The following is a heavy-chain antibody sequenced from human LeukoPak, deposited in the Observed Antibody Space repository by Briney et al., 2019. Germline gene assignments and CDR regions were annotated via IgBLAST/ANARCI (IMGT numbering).Heavy chain of an antibody. CDR2: MYYSGGT. CDR3: TRRCKDAYTLYCFDY. D-gene: IGHD5-24*01. V-gene: IGHV4-59*01. CDR1: GGSINSYY. Sequence: SETLSLTCTVSGGSINSYYWSWIRQPPAKGLEWIGHMYYSGGTNYNPSLKSRVTISVDTSKNQFSLKLSSVTAADTAVYYCTRRCKDAYTLYCFDYWGQGTLVTVSS. J-gene: IGHJ4*02.